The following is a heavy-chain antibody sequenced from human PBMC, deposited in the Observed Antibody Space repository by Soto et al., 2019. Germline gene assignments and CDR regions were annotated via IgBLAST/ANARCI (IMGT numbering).Heavy chain of an antibody. CDR3: ARQRREGATRLNWFDP. V-gene: IGHV4-39*01. CDR1: GGSIYSSSYY. J-gene: IGHJ5*02. Sequence: QLQLQESGPGLVKPSETLSLTCTVSGGSIYSSSYYWGWIRQPPGKGLEWIGSVYYSGSTYYNPSLKSRVTISVDTSKNQFSLTLSSVTAADTAVYYCARQRREGATRLNWFDPWGQGTLVTVSS. D-gene: IGHD1-26*01. CDR2: VYYSGST.